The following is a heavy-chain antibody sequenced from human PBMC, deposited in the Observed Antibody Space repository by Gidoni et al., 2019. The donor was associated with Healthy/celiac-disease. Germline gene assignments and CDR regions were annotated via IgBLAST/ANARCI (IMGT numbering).Heavy chain of an antibody. D-gene: IGHD4-17*01. J-gene: IGHJ6*02. CDR2: IYYSGST. CDR1: GGSISSGGYY. Sequence: QVQLHDSGPGLVKPSQTLSLTCTVSGGSISSGGYYWSWIRQQPGKGLEWIGYIYYSGSTDYNPSLKSRVTISVDTYKNQFSLKLSSVTAADTAVYYCAGGDYGASYYYGMDVWGQGTTVTVSS. CDR3: AGGDYGASYYYGMDV. V-gene: IGHV4-31*03.